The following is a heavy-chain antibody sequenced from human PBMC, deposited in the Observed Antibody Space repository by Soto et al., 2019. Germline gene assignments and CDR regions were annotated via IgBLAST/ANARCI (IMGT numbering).Heavy chain of an antibody. CDR3: STSVYCSTTRCYYYYGLDV. Sequence: QVQLVQSGAKVKKPGSSVKVSCKVSGGTFSSHSINWVRQAPGQGPEWMGGIIPIFGTENYAQKFQGRVTITADESTSTAYMELSSLTSEDTALYYCSTSVYCSTTRCYYYYGLDVWGQGTTVIVSS. D-gene: IGHD2-2*01. J-gene: IGHJ6*02. V-gene: IGHV1-69*01. CDR1: GGTFSSHS. CDR2: IIPIFGTE.